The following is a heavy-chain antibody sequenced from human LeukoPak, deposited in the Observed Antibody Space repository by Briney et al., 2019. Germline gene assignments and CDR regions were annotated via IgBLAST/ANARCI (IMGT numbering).Heavy chain of an antibody. CDR3: ARVSDDEYGGNSGANYFDY. CDR1: GASISGPYY. J-gene: IGHJ4*02. D-gene: IGHD4-23*01. CDR2: IYHSESS. V-gene: IGHV4-38-2*01. Sequence: PSETLSLTCAVSGASISGPYYWGWIRPSPGKGLEWIGKIYHSESSYYNPSLKSRVTMSVDTSKNHFSLNVKSVTAAGTAVYYCARVSDDEYGGNSGANYFDYWGRGTLVTVSS.